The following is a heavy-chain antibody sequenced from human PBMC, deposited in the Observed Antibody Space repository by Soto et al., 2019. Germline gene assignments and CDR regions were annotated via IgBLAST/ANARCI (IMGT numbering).Heavy chain of an antibody. CDR2: INHSGST. CDR1: GGSFSGYY. V-gene: IGHV4-34*01. Sequence: SETLSLTCAVYGGSFSGYYWSWIRQPPGKGLEWIGEINHSGSTNYNPSLKSRVTIPVDTSKNQFSLKLSSVTAADTAVYYCARGVYYDYVWGSYRYSYYFDYWGQGTLVTVSS. J-gene: IGHJ4*02. D-gene: IGHD3-16*02. CDR3: ARGVYYDYVWGSYRYSYYFDY.